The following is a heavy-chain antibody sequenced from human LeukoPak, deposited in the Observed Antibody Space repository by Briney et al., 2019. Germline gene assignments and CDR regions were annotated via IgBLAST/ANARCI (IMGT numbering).Heavy chain of an antibody. Sequence: GGSLRLSCTASGFACGDYAMSWFRQAPGKGLEWVANIKQDGSEKYYVDSVKGRFTISRDNAKNSLYLQMNSLRAEDTAVYYCARDNIMIAPNWFDPWGQGTLVTVSS. CDR2: IKQDGSEK. J-gene: IGHJ5*02. D-gene: IGHD3-22*01. CDR3: ARDNIMIAPNWFDP. V-gene: IGHV3-7*01. CDR1: GFACGDYA.